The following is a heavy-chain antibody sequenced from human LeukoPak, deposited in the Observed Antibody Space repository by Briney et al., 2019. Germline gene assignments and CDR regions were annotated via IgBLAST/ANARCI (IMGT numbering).Heavy chain of an antibody. Sequence: GGSLRLSCAASGFTFSSYWMSWVRQAPEKGLEWLANIKKDGSEKYYVDSVKGRFTISRDNAKTSLYLQMNSLRAEDKAVYYCARDLSGVTGYTYGRGIDYWGQGTLVTVSS. CDR2: IKKDGSEK. D-gene: IGHD5-18*01. J-gene: IGHJ4*02. CDR3: ARDLSGVTGYTYGRGIDY. CDR1: GFTFSSYW. V-gene: IGHV3-7*01.